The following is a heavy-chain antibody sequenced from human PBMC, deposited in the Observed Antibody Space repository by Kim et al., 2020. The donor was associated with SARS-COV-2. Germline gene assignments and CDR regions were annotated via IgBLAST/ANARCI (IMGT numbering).Heavy chain of an antibody. V-gene: IGHV4-31*03. Sequence: SETLSLTCTVSGGSISSGGYFWSWIRQHPGKGLEWIGYIYYSGSTYYNPSLKSRVTISVDTSKNQFSLKLSSVTAADMAVYYCARVYDSSGSFDYWGQGTLVTVSS. CDR1: GGSISSGGYF. D-gene: IGHD3-22*01. CDR2: IYYSGST. CDR3: ARVYDSSGSFDY. J-gene: IGHJ4*02.